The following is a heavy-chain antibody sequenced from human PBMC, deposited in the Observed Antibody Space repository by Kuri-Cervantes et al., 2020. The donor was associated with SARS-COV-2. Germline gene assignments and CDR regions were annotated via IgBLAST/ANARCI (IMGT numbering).Heavy chain of an antibody. J-gene: IGHJ4*02. CDR1: GFTFSDYY. D-gene: IGHD3-3*01. CDR2: ISSSGSTI. Sequence: GGSMRLSCAASGFTFSDYYMSWIRQAPGKGLEWVSYISSSGSTIYYADSVKGRFTISRDNARNSLDLLLKSLRVEDTAVYYCARSKGLGGFWSVSYAGLDYWGQGTLVTVSS. CDR3: ARSKGLGGFWSVSYAGLDY. V-gene: IGHV3-11*04.